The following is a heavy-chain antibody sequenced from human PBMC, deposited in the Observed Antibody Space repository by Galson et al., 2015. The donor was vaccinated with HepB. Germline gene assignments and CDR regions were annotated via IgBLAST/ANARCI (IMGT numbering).Heavy chain of an antibody. CDR2: IYYSGST. Sequence: TLSLTCTVSGGSISNGGYWSWIRQHPGEGLEWIGYIYYSGSTYYNPSLTSRVTISVDTSKNQFSLKLSSVTAADTAVYYCARGLFNIVRGIVELDGMDVWGQGTTVTVSS. V-gene: IGHV4-31*03. D-gene: IGHD3-10*01. CDR1: GGSISNGGY. J-gene: IGHJ6*02. CDR3: ARGLFNIVRGIVELDGMDV.